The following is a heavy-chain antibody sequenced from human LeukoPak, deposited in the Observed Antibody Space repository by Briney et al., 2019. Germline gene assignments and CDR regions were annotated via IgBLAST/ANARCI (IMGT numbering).Heavy chain of an antibody. CDR1: EFSVGSNY. CDR3: ARDPGGSGSYYKDY. J-gene: IGHJ4*02. Sequence: GGSLRLSCAASEFSVGSNYMTWVRQAPGKGLEWVSLIYSGGSTYYADSVKGRFTISRDNSKNTLYLQMNSLRAEDTAVYYCARDPGGSGSYYKDYWGQGTLVTVSS. CDR2: IYSGGST. V-gene: IGHV3-66*01. D-gene: IGHD3-10*01.